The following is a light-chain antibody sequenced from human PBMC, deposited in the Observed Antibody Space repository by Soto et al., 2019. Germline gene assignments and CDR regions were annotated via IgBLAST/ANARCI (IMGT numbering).Light chain of an antibody. J-gene: IGLJ1*01. CDR2: GDN. Sequence: QSVLTQPPSASGAPGQRVTISCTGSSSNIGAGYDVNWYQQLPETAPKLLIFGDNNRPSGVPDRFSGSKSGTSASLVITGLQADDEADYYCQSNDNGLSGSDVFGTGTKVTVL. V-gene: IGLV1-40*01. CDR1: SSNIGAGYD. CDR3: QSNDNGLSGSDV.